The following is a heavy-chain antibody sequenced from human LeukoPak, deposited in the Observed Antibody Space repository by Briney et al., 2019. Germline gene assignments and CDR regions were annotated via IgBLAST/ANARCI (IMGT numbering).Heavy chain of an antibody. D-gene: IGHD3-22*01. Sequence: APVKVSCKASGGTFSSYAISWVRQAPGQGLEWMGGIIPIFGTANYAQKFQGRVTITADESTSTAYMELSSLRSEDTAVYYCARADSSGYYNPPPQYWGQGTLVTVSS. V-gene: IGHV1-69*13. J-gene: IGHJ4*02. CDR1: GGTFSSYA. CDR2: IIPIFGTA. CDR3: ARADSSGYYNPPPQY.